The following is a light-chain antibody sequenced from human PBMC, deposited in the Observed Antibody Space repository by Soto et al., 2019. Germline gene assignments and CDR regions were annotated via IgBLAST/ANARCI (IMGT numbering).Light chain of an antibody. CDR2: NSY. J-gene: IGLJ1*01. Sequence: QSVLTQPPSASGTPGQRVTICCSGGSSNIGSKTVNWYQQLPGTVPKLLIYNSYQRPSGVPDRFSASKSGTSASLAISGLQSEDEADYYCSSWDASLNGYVFGTGTKVTVL. V-gene: IGLV1-44*01. CDR3: SSWDASLNGYV. CDR1: SSNIGSKT.